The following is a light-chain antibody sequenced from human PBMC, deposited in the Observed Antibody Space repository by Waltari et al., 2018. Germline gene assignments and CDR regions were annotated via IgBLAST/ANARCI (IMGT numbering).Light chain of an antibody. CDR3: QQSYSTPFT. J-gene: IGKJ3*01. Sequence: SVGDRVTITCRAGQSINTYLNWYQQKPGKAPKLLIYTASSLQSGVPSRFSGSGSGTDFTLTISSLQPEDFAGYYCQQSYSTPFTFGPGTKVDIK. CDR1: QSINTY. V-gene: IGKV1-39*01. CDR2: TAS.